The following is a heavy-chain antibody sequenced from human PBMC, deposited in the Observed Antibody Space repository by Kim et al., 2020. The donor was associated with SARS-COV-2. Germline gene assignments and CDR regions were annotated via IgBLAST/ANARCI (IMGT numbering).Heavy chain of an antibody. CDR2: ITSSGSIT. CDR3: AVIYGSGSYVFDY. V-gene: IGHV3-48*01. Sequence: GGSLRLSCAASGFTFGDYRLNWVRQAPGKGLEWVADITSSGSITYAASVKGRFTISRDNGERSLYLQMKNLRGDDTAVYFCAVIYGSGSYVFDYWGQGTLVTVSS. J-gene: IGHJ4*02. D-gene: IGHD3-10*01. CDR1: GFTFGDYR.